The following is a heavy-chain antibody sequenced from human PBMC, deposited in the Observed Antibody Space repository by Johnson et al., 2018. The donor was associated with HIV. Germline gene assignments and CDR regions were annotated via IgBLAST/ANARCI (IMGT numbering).Heavy chain of an antibody. CDR2: IAHDESIT. CDR3: AKDDNLGVWYSDAFDV. J-gene: IGHJ3*01. V-gene: IGHV3-30*02. Sequence: QVQLVESGGGVVQPGGSLRLSCAASGFTFADYGMHWVRQPPGKGLEWVAFIAHDESITHYADSVKGRFTMSRDNSKNTLYLHLKGLGPEDTSIYYCAKDDNLGVWYSDAFDVWGQGTVVTVSS. D-gene: IGHD6-19*01. CDR1: GFTFADYG.